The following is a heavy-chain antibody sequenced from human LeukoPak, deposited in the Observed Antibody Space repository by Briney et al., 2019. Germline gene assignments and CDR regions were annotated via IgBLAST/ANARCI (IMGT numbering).Heavy chain of an antibody. J-gene: IGHJ5*02. CDR1: GFTFRTFA. Sequence: GGSLRLSCAASGFTFRTFAMDWVRQAPGKGLEWVAVIWYDGSNKYYADSVKGRLTISRDNSKNTLYLQMNSLRAEDTAVYCCARDTEEGFDPWGQGTLVTVSS. CDR2: IWYDGSNK. V-gene: IGHV3-33*01. CDR3: ARDTEEGFDP.